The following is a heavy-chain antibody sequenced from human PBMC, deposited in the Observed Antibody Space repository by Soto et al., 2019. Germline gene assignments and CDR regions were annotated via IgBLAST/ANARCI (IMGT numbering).Heavy chain of an antibody. D-gene: IGHD1-1*01. CDR1: GFSLTTSAMC. J-gene: IGHJ4*02. CDR3: ARMLNGGTWDWIQIDY. V-gene: IGHV2-70*01. Sequence: SGPTLVNPTQTLTLTCTFSGFSLTTSAMCVTWIRQPPGKALEWLALIDWGDDKYYNTSLMTRLTLSKDTSKKQLVLTMTNMDPVDTGTDYCARMLNGGTWDWIQIDYWGQGTLVTVS. CDR2: IDWGDDK.